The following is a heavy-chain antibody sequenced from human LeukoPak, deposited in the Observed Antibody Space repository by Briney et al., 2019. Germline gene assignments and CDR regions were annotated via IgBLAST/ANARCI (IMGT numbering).Heavy chain of an antibody. CDR1: GYTFTSYY. D-gene: IGHD3-9*01. J-gene: IGHJ4*02. Sequence: ASVKVSCKASGYTFTSYYMHWVRQAPGQGLEWRGIINPSGGSTSYAQKFQGRVTMTRDTSTSTVYMELSSLRSEDTAVYYCARDKGASRVLRYFDWLANSFDYWGQGTLVTVSS. CDR2: INPSGGST. CDR3: ARDKGASRVLRYFDWLANSFDY. V-gene: IGHV1-46*01.